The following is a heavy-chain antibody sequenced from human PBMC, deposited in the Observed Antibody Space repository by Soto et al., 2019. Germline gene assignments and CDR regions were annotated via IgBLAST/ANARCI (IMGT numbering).Heavy chain of an antibody. D-gene: IGHD5-18*01. CDR1: GGSISSSSYY. J-gene: IGHJ6*02. CDR2: IYYSGST. V-gene: IGHV4-39*01. CDR3: ACIFSGGYGYGFYYYGMDV. Sequence: NPAETLSLTCTVSGGSISSSSYYWCWIRQPPGKGLEWIGSIYYSGSTYYNPSLKSRVTISVDTSKNQFSLKLSSVTAADTAVYYCACIFSGGYGYGFYYYGMDVWGQGTTVT.